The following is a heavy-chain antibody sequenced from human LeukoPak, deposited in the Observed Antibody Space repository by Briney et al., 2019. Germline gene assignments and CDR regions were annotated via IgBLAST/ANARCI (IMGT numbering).Heavy chain of an antibody. V-gene: IGHV3-7*01. Sequence: PGGSLRLSCAASGFTFSRYLMSWVRQAPGKGLEWVANIKQDGGEKYYVDSVKGRFTISRDNAKSTLYLQMNSLRAEDTAVYYCVRDERSYFNLWGRGTLVTVSS. CDR3: VRDERSYFNL. J-gene: IGHJ2*01. CDR1: GFTFSRYL. CDR2: IKQDGGEK.